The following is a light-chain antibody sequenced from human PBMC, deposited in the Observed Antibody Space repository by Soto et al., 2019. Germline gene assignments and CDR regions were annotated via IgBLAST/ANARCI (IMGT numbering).Light chain of an antibody. CDR3: PQYYSTPLT. CDR2: WAS. CDR1: RRVVYSSKNKNY. V-gene: IGKV4-1*01. Sequence: DNGMAQAPKLPGLVSWLVGSRDRQIYRRVVYSSKNKNYLAWYQQKPGQPPKLLIYWASTRESGVPDRFSGSGSGTDFTLTISSLQAEDVAVYYCPQYYSTPLTFGGGTKVDIK. J-gene: IGKJ4*01.